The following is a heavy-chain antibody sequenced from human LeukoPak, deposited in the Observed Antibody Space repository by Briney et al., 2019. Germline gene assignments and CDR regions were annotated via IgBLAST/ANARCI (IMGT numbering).Heavy chain of an antibody. J-gene: IGHJ5*02. CDR3: AYSSGFLRWFDP. CDR1: GGSISSSSYY. CDR2: IYYSGST. Sequence: SETLSLTCTASGGSISSSSYYWGWIRQPPGKGLEWIGSIYYSGSTYYNPSLKSRVTISVDTSKNQFSLKLSSVTAADTAVYYCAYSSGFLRWFDPWGQGTLVTVSS. D-gene: IGHD6-19*01. V-gene: IGHV4-39*01.